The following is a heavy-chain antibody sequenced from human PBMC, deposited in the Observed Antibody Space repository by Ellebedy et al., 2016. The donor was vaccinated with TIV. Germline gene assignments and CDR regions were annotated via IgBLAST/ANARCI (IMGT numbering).Heavy chain of an antibody. V-gene: IGHV3-23*01. J-gene: IGHJ4*02. Sequence: GGSLRLXXAASGFTFSDYYMTWVRQAPGRGLEWVSAISGSGSNTYYAGSVKGRFTISRDNSKNTLYLQMNSLRAEDTAVYYCARERIAVAGPFDYWGQGTLVTVSS. CDR1: GFTFSDYY. CDR2: ISGSGSNT. D-gene: IGHD6-19*01. CDR3: ARERIAVAGPFDY.